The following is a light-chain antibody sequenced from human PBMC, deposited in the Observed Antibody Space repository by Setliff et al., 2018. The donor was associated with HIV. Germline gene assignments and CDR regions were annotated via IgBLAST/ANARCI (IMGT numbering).Light chain of an antibody. Sequence: EIVLTQSPGTLSLSPGERGTLSCRASQSVSNNYLAWYQQKPGQAPRLLIYGASRRAAGIPDRFSGSGSGTDFTLTISRLEPEDFAVYYCQQYSGSPRTFGQGTKVDIK. CDR2: GAS. J-gene: IGKJ1*01. V-gene: IGKV3-20*01. CDR3: QQYSGSPRT. CDR1: QSVSNNY.